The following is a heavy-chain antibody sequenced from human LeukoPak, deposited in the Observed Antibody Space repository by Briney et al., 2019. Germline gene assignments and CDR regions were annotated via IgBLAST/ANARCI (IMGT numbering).Heavy chain of an antibody. CDR1: GFTFSDYY. D-gene: IGHD2-15*01. J-gene: IGHJ5*02. CDR3: ARDLSRVVVAASNDKNWFDP. Sequence: GGSLRLSCAASGFTFSDYYMSWIRQAPGKGLEWVSYISSSGSTIYYADPVKGRFTISRDNAKNSLYLQMNSLRAEDTAVYYCARDLSRVVVAASNDKNWFDPWGQGTLVTVSS. V-gene: IGHV3-11*01. CDR2: ISSSGSTI.